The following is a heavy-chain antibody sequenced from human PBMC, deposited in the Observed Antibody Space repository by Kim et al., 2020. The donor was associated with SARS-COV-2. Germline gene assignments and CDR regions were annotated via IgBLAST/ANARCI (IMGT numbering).Heavy chain of an antibody. CDR3: ARRLSNTAGWGSHYCEL. J-gene: IGHJ1*01. CDR1: GGSFSGYY. Sequence: SETLSLTCAVYGGSFSGYYWSWIRQPPGKGLEWIGEINHSGRTNYNPSLKSRVTIAVDTSKNQFSLKLTSVTAADAALYVCARRLSNTAGWGSHYCELWGQGIMVTVSS. CDR2: INHSGRT. D-gene: IGHD3-10*01. V-gene: IGHV4-34*01.